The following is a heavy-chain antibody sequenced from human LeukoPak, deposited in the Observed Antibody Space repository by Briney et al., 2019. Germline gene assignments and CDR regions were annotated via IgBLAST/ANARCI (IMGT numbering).Heavy chain of an antibody. D-gene: IGHD1-14*01. CDR3: ARDRRGFRGTRYYYYGMDV. J-gene: IGHJ6*02. Sequence: PGGSLRLSCAASGFTVSSNYMSWVRQAPGKGLEWVSVIYSGGSTYYAASVKGRFTISRDNSKNTLYLQMNSLRAEDTAVYYCARDRRGFRGTRYYYYGMDVWGQGTTVTVSS. CDR1: GFTVSSNY. V-gene: IGHV3-53*01. CDR2: IYSGGST.